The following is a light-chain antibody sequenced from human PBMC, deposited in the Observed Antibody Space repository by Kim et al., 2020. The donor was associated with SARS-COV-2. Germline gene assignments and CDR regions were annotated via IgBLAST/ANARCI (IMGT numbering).Light chain of an antibody. V-gene: IGKV3-15*01. CDR3: QHYNNGPVT. J-gene: IGKJ1*01. CDR1: QSISTD. CDR2: GAS. Sequence: ASAGERATLSCRASQSISTDLAWYQLKPGKVPKLLISGASAWQTGIPPRFSGSGSGTEFTLTIGNLHSEDVAIYYCQHYNNGPVTFGQGTKVDIK.